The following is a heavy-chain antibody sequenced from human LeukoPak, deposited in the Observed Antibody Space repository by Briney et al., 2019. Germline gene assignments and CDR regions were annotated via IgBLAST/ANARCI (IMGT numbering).Heavy chain of an antibody. V-gene: IGHV4-31*03. CDR3: ARTYYDSSGYYTENWFDP. CDR1: GGSISSGGYY. J-gene: IGHJ5*02. Sequence: TSETLSLTCTVSGGSISSGGYYWSWIRQHPGKGLEWIGYIYYSGSTYYNPSLKSRVTISVDTSKNQFSLKLSSVTAADTAVYYCARTYYDSSGYYTENWFDPWGQGTLVTVSA. CDR2: IYYSGST. D-gene: IGHD3-22*01.